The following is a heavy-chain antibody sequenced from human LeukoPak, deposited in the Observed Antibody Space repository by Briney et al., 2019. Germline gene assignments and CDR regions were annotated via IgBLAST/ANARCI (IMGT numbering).Heavy chain of an antibody. V-gene: IGHV1-2*02. D-gene: IGHD1-26*01. CDR3: ARDVRLGANPLGY. CDR1: GYTFTGYY. Sequence: ASVKVSCKASGYTFTGYYMHWVRQAPGQGLEWMGWINPNSGGTNYAQKFQGRVTMTRDTSISTAYMELSRLRSDDTAVYYCARDVRLGANPLGYWGQGTLVTVSS. J-gene: IGHJ4*02. CDR2: INPNSGGT.